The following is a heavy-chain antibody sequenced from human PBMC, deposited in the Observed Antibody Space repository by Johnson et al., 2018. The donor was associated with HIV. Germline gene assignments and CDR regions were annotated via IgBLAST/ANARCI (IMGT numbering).Heavy chain of an antibody. CDR2: ISWKSINI. V-gene: IGHV3-9*01. CDR3: ARVSDDYGGNPAAWGAFDV. CDR1: GFTFSSYG. J-gene: IGHJ3*01. D-gene: IGHD4-23*01. Sequence: VQLVESGGGVVQPGGSLRLSCAASGFTFSSYGMHWVRQAPGKGLEWVSGISWKSINIVYADSVKGRFTISRDNAKNSLYLQMNNLRADDTALYYCARVSDDYGGNPAAWGAFDVWGQGTMVTVSS.